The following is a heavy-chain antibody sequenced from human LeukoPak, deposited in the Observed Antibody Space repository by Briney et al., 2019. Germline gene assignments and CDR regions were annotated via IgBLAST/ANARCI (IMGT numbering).Heavy chain of an antibody. CDR1: GYTFTTYW. V-gene: IGHV5-51*01. CDR2: IYPGDSDT. D-gene: IGHD1-1*01. Sequence: GESLKISCKGSGYTFTTYWIGWVRQMPGKGLEWMGIIYPGDSDTKYSPSFQGQITISADKSISTAYLQWNSLKASDTAMYYRARRLTTEETFDYRGQGTLVTVSS. CDR3: ARRLTTEETFDY. J-gene: IGHJ4*02.